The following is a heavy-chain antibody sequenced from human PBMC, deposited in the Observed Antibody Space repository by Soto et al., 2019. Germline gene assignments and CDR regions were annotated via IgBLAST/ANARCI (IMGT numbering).Heavy chain of an antibody. CDR3: ARESSGWGYYFDY. Sequence: SETLSLTCAVSGGSISSSNWWSWVRQPPGKGLEWIGEIYHSGSTNYNPSLKSRVTISVDKSKNQSSLKLSSVTAADTAVYYCARESSGWGYYFDYWGQGTLVTVSS. V-gene: IGHV4-4*02. D-gene: IGHD6-19*01. J-gene: IGHJ4*02. CDR1: GGSISSSNW. CDR2: IYHSGST.